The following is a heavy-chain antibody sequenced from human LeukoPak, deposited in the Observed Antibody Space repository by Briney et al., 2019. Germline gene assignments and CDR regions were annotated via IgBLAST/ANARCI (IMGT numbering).Heavy chain of an antibody. V-gene: IGHV3-48*01. J-gene: IGHJ1*01. CDR2: ISSSSATI. CDR1: GFSLSAYN. Sequence: PGGSLRLSCEGSGFSLSAYNMNWVRQAPGKGLESVSYISSSSATIFYADSVKGRFTISRDNAKNSLYLQMNSLRAEDTAVYYCASYLYGGNTKGYFQHWGQGTLVTVSS. D-gene: IGHD4-23*01. CDR3: ASYLYGGNTKGYFQH.